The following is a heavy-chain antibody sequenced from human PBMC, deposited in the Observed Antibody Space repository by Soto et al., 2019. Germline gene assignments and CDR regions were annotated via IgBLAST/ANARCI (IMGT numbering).Heavy chain of an antibody. J-gene: IGHJ5*02. Sequence: GQSLRRSWAASGFTFRSFSMNWVRQAPGKGLEWVSTISSNSAYIYYTDALSSRFTISRDNAKNSLHLQMNSLRAEDTAVYYCTRDASRDSSARGWFDPWGPGTLVTVPQ. CDR3: TRDASRDSSARGWFDP. D-gene: IGHD6-13*01. CDR1: GFTFRSFS. V-gene: IGHV3-21*01. CDR2: ISSNSAYI.